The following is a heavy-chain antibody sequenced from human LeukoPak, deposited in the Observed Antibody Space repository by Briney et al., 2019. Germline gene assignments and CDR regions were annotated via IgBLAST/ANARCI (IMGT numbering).Heavy chain of an antibody. V-gene: IGHV1-2*02. Sequence: GASVKVSCKASGYTFTGYYMHWVRQAPGQGLEWMGWINPNSGGTNYAQKFQGRVTMTRDTSISTAYMELSRLRSDDTAAYYCARDLMGATDMGAPDYWGQGTLVTVSS. CDR2: INPNSGGT. J-gene: IGHJ4*02. D-gene: IGHD1-26*01. CDR3: ARDLMGATDMGAPDY. CDR1: GYTFTGYY.